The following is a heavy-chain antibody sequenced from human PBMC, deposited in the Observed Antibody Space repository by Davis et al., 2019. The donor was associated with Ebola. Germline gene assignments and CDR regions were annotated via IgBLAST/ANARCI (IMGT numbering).Heavy chain of an antibody. V-gene: IGHV4-59*08. CDR2: IYYHGNP. CDR3: ARGCGGDCYVPIV. D-gene: IGHD2-21*02. CDR1: GGSISGYY. J-gene: IGHJ6*02. Sequence: PSETLFLTCTVSGGSISGYYWSWIRQSPGKGLEWIGYIYYHGNPNYNPSLRSRVTISIDTSKNQFSLKLSSVTATDTAVYYCARGCGGDCYVPIVWGQGTTVIVSS.